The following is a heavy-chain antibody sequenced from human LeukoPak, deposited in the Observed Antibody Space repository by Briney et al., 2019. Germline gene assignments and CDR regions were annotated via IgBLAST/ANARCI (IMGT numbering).Heavy chain of an antibody. Sequence: SETLSLTCTVAGGSISSYYWSWIRQPPGKGLEWIGYIYYSGSTNYNPSLKSRVTISVDTSKNQFSLKLSSVTAADTAVYYCARGKRLRSYYYFDYWGQGTLVTVSS. V-gene: IGHV4-59*01. CDR3: ARGKRLRSYYYFDY. CDR1: GGSISSYY. CDR2: IYYSGST. D-gene: IGHD4-17*01. J-gene: IGHJ4*02.